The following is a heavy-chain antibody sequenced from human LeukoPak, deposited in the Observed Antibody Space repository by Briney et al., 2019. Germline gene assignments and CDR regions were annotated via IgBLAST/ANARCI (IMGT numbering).Heavy chain of an antibody. V-gene: IGHV3-53*01. CDR2: IYSGGSI. J-gene: IGHJ3*01. Sequence: GGSLRLSCAASGFTVSSHHMSWVRQAPGKGLEWVSTIYSGGSIYYADSVKGRFTISRDNSKNTLSLQINSLRAEDTAVYYCARGSRVTSRLDAFDVWGQGTTVIVSS. CDR3: ARGSRVTSRLDAFDV. CDR1: GFTVSSHH. D-gene: IGHD4-17*01.